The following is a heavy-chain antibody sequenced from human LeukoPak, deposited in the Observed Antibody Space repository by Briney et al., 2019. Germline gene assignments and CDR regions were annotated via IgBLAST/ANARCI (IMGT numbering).Heavy chain of an antibody. J-gene: IGHJ4*02. D-gene: IGHD6-6*01. CDR2: VDPEDGET. CDR1: GYTFTDYY. V-gene: IGHV1-69-2*01. CDR3: ATESKGSSAYSFDY. Sequence: ASVKISCKGSGYTFTDYYMHWVQQAPGKGLEWMGLVDPEDGETIYAEKFQGRVTITADTSTDTAYMELSSLRSEDTAVYYCATESKGSSAYSFDYWGQGTLVTVSS.